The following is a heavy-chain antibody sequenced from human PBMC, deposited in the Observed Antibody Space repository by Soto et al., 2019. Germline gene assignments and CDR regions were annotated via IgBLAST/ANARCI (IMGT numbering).Heavy chain of an antibody. J-gene: IGHJ4*02. Sequence: QVQLVESGGGVVQPGRSLRLSCAASGFTFSSYGMLWVRQAPGKGLEWVAVIWYDGSNKYYADSVKGRFTISRDNSKDTLYLQMNSLRAEDTAVYYCARGNDYPWDYWGQGTLVTVSS. D-gene: IGHD1-1*01. CDR2: IWYDGSNK. V-gene: IGHV3-33*01. CDR3: ARGNDYPWDY. CDR1: GFTFSSYG.